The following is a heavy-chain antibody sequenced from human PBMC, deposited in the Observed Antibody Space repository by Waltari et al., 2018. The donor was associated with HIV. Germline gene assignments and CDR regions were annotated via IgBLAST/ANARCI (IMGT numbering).Heavy chain of an antibody. V-gene: IGHV4-61*01. J-gene: IGHJ3*02. CDR2: IDYSGSA. CDR1: GVSVSSGTYY. CDR3: ARGDYVWGSDRRKKYAFDI. D-gene: IGHD3-16*01. Sequence: QVQLQESGPGLVIPSETLSLTCTVSGVSVSSGTYYWSWIRQPPGKRLELIGYIDYSGSANYNPSLKSRVTISVDTSKNQFSLNLSSVTAADTAVYYCARGDYVWGSDRRKKYAFDIWGQGTMVAVSS.